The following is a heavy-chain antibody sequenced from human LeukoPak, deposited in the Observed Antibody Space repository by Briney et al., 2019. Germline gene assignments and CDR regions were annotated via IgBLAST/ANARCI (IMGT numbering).Heavy chain of an antibody. CDR1: GFTFSSYW. CDR3: ATEYYDFWSGYPAY. D-gene: IGHD3-3*01. Sequence: GGSLRLSCAASGFTFSSYWMSWVRQAPGKGLEWVANIKQDGSEKYYVDSVKGRFTISRDNAKNSLYLQMNSLRAEDTAVYYCATEYYDFWSGYPAYWGQGTLVTVSS. V-gene: IGHV3-7*01. CDR2: IKQDGSEK. J-gene: IGHJ4*02.